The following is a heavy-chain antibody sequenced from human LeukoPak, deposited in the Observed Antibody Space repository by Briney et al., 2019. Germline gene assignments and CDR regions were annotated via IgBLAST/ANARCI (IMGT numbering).Heavy chain of an antibody. CDR1: GGTFSSYA. D-gene: IGHD3-22*01. V-gene: IGHV1-69*13. CDR3: AREAGRYDSSGYLYYYYGMDV. CDR2: IIPIFGTA. Sequence: SVNVSCKASGGTFSSYAISWVRQAPGQGLEWMGGIIPIFGTANYAQKFQGRVTITADESTSTAYMELSSLRSEDTAVYYCAREAGRYDSSGYLYYYYGMDVWGQGTTVTVSS. J-gene: IGHJ6*02.